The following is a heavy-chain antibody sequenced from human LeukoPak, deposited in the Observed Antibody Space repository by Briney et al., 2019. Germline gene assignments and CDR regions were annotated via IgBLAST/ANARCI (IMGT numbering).Heavy chain of an antibody. CDR2: ISGSGGST. Sequence: PGGSLRLSCAASGFTFSNYAMNWVRQAPGKGLEWVSGISGSGGSTYYADSVKGRFTISRDNSKKTLYLQMNSLRAEDTAVYYCARRGSRWPGPAAFDIWGQGTMVTVSS. V-gene: IGHV3-23*01. CDR3: ARRGSRWPGPAAFDI. D-gene: IGHD3-16*01. CDR1: GFTFSNYA. J-gene: IGHJ3*02.